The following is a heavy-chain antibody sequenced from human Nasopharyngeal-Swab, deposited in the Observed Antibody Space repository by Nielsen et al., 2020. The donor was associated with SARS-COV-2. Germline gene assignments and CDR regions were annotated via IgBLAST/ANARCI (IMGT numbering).Heavy chain of an antibody. D-gene: IGHD3-10*01. CDR3: ASRIRPYYGSGSYSYHYGMDV. CDR2: ISAYNGNT. V-gene: IGHV1-18*01. Sequence: ASVKVSCKASGYTFTSYGISWVRQAPGQGLEWMGWISAYNGNTNYAPKLQGRVTMTTDTSTSTAYMELRSLRSDDTAVYYCASRIRPYYGSGSYSYHYGMDVWGQGTTVTVSS. J-gene: IGHJ6*02. CDR1: GYTFTSYG.